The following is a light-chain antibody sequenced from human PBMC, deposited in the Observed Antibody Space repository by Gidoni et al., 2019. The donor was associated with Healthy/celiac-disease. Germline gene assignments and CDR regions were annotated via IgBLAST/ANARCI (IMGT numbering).Light chain of an antibody. Sequence: SYELTQPPSVSVPPGQTARITCSGDALPKQYAYWYQQKPGQAPVLVIYKDSERPAGIPERFSGSSSGTTVTLTISGVQAEDEADYYCQSADSSGTYRVFGTGTKVXV. J-gene: IGLJ1*01. CDR3: QSADSSGTYRV. V-gene: IGLV3-25*03. CDR2: KDS. CDR1: ALPKQY.